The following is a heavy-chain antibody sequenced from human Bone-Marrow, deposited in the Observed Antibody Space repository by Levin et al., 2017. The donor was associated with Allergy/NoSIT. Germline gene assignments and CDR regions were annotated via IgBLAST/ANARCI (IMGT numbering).Heavy chain of an antibody. J-gene: IGHJ4*02. V-gene: IGHV3-33*01. Sequence: GGSLRLSCEASGFTFSNFGMHWVRQAPGKGLEGVAVIWSDGGKRYYGESLKGRITISRDNAKNTLYLQINSLRVEDTALYYCAREMVPYGGNSFYYLDYWGQGTLVTVSS. D-gene: IGHD4-23*01. CDR1: GFTFSNFG. CDR2: IWSDGGKR. CDR3: AREMVPYGGNSFYYLDY.